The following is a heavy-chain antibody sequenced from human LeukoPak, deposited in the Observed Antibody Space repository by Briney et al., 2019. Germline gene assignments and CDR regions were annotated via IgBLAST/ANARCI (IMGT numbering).Heavy chain of an antibody. Sequence: PSETLSLTCAVSGYSISSGHYWGWIRQPPGKGLEWIGSIFYSGSNNYNPSLKSRVTISVDTSKNQFSLKLSSVTAADTAVYYCARVWQQLFPDAFDIWGQGTMVTVSS. J-gene: IGHJ3*02. V-gene: IGHV4-38-2*01. CDR2: IFYSGSN. CDR1: GYSISSGHY. CDR3: ARVWQQLFPDAFDI. D-gene: IGHD6-13*01.